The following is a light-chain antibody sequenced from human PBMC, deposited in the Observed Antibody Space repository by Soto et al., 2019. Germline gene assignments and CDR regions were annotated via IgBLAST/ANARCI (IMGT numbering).Light chain of an antibody. V-gene: IGKV1-39*01. CDR1: QSISSY. Sequence: DIQMTQSPFSLSASVGDRVTITCRASQSISSYLNCYQQKPGKAPKLLIYAASILQSGVPSRFSGSGSGTDFTLTISSLQPEDFATYYCQQSYSTPYTFGQGTKLEIK. CDR3: QQSYSTPYT. CDR2: AAS. J-gene: IGKJ2*01.